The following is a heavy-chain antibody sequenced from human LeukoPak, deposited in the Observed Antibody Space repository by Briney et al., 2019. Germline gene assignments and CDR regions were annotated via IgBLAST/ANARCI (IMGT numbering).Heavy chain of an antibody. CDR2: INPSGGST. V-gene: IGHV1-46*01. D-gene: IGHD4-17*01. CDR3: ASSVTTWSYFDY. CDR1: GYIFTSYG. Sequence: ASVKVSCKAYGYIFTSYGIKWVRQAPGQGLEWMGIINPSGGSTSYAQKFQGRVTMTRDTSTSTVYMELSSLRSEDTAVYYCASSVTTWSYFDYWGQGTLVTVSS. J-gene: IGHJ4*02.